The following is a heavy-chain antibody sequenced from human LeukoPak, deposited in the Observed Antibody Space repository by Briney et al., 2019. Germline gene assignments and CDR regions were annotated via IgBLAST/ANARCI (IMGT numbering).Heavy chain of an antibody. Sequence: PGGSLRLSCVASGFTFSSYAMSWVRQAPGKGLEWVSAISGSGGSTYYADSVKGRFTISRDNSKNTLYLQMNSLRAEDTAVYYCARVPNPRLVVVVTTDYWGRGTLVTVSS. D-gene: IGHD2-15*01. CDR1: GFTFSSYA. J-gene: IGHJ4*02. CDR2: ISGSGGST. CDR3: ARVPNPRLVVVVTTDY. V-gene: IGHV3-23*01.